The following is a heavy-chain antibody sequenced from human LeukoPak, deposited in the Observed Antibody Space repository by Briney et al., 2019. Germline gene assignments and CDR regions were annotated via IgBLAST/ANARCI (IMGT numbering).Heavy chain of an antibody. Sequence: ASVKVSCKASGGTFGNYAASWVRQAPGQGLEWMGKIIPNVDIRNYEQKFQGRVTITADESTSTVYLELTTLRSDDTAVYYCAREDQGDGPICGDFEFWGQGTLVTVSS. J-gene: IGHJ4*02. CDR1: GGTFGNYA. V-gene: IGHV1-69*04. D-gene: IGHD3-16*01. CDR2: IIPNVDIR. CDR3: AREDQGDGPICGDFEF.